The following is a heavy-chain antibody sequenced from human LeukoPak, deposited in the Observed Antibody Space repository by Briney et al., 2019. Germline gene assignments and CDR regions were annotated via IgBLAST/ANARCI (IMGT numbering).Heavy chain of an antibody. CDR3: ARDGWATFDY. CDR1: GFTFSSYR. D-gene: IGHD5-12*01. V-gene: IGHV3-48*02. CDR2: ISSSSNSI. J-gene: IGHJ4*02. Sequence: PGGSLRLSCAASGFTFSSYRMNWVRQAPGKGLEWVSHISSSSNSISYADSVKGRFTISRDNAKNSLYLQMNSLTDEDTAVYYCARDGWATFDYWGQGTLVTVSS.